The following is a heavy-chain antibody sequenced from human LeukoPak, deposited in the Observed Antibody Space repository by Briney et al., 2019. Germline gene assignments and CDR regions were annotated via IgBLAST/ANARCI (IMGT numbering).Heavy chain of an antibody. CDR2: INHSGST. D-gene: IGHD3-22*01. V-gene: IGHV4-34*01. Sequence: PSETLSLTCAVYGGSFSGYYWSWIRQPPGKGLEWIGEINHSGSTNYNPSLKSRVTISVDTSKNQFSLKLSSVTAADTAVYYCARGGDSSGYYYFDFDYWGQGTLVTVSS. J-gene: IGHJ4*02. CDR1: GGSFSGYY. CDR3: ARGGDSSGYYYFDFDY.